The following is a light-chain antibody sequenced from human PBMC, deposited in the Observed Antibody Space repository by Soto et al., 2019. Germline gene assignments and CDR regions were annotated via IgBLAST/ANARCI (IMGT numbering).Light chain of an antibody. Sequence: EIVMTQSPATLSVSPGERVTLSCRASQSGNSNLAWYQQKPGQTPKLLIYVASTRATGIPARFSGSGSGTEFTLTISSLQSEDFAIYYCQQYNAWPLTFGGGTKVEFK. CDR3: QQYNAWPLT. V-gene: IGKV3-15*01. CDR1: QSGNSN. CDR2: VAS. J-gene: IGKJ4*01.